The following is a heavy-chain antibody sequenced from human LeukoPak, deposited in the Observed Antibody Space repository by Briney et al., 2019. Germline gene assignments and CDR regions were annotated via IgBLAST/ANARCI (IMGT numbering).Heavy chain of an antibody. V-gene: IGHV5-51*01. D-gene: IGHD5-24*01. Sequence: GESLKISCKGSGNSFTSFWIGWVRQIPGKGLEWMGIIYPGDSDTRYRPSFQGQVTISADQSISTAYLQWSSLKASDTAMYYCASGPRWGAFHIWGQGTMVTVTS. CDR1: GNSFTSFW. J-gene: IGHJ3*02. CDR3: ASGPRWGAFHI. CDR2: IYPGDSDT.